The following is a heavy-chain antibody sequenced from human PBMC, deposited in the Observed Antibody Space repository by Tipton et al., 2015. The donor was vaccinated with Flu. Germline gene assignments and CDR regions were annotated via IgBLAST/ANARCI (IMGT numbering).Heavy chain of an antibody. CDR2: ISTGSYYI. CDR3: ARYTTNSDFDE. D-gene: IGHD4-23*01. V-gene: IGHV3-21*01. J-gene: IGHJ4*02. Sequence: SLRLSCAASGFTFRSYSMNWVRQAPGKGLEWVASISTGSYYISYADSVRGRFTISRDNDKNSVYLQMDSLRAEDTAVYYCARYTTNSDFDEWGQGTLVTVSS. CDR1: GFTFRSYS.